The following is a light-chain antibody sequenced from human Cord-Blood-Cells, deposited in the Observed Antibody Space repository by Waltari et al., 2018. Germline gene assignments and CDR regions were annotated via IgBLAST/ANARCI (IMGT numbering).Light chain of an antibody. Sequence: IVITQSPASLAVSLGARATINCNSSQSVLYSSNNKNYLAWYQQKPGQPPKLLIYWASTRESGVPDRFSGSGSGTDFTLTISSLQAEDVAVYYCQQYYSTPYTFGQGTKLEIK. CDR3: QQYYSTPYT. V-gene: IGKV4-1*01. CDR2: WAS. CDR1: QSVLYSSNNKNY. J-gene: IGKJ2*01.